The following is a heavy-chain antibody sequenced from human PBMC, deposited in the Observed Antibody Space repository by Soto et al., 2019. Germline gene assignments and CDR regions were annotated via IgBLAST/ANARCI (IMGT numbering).Heavy chain of an antibody. V-gene: IGHV1-18*01. J-gene: IGHJ5*02. CDR1: GYTFISYG. Sequence: QVQLVQSGAEVKKPGASVKVSCKTSGYTFISYGISWVRQAPGQGLEWMGWISADDGETNYAQKFQDRVTLTTDTYTTTAYLELRSLRSDDTAVYYCARDPRKHPYCSRGGGLDPWGQGTQVTVSS. D-gene: IGHD6-13*01. CDR3: ARDPRKHPYCSRGGGLDP. CDR2: ISADDGET.